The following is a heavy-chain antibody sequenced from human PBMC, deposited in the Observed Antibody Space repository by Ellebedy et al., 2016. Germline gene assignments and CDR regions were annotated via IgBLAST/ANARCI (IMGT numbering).Heavy chain of an antibody. CDR2: INHSGST. D-gene: IGHD3-10*01. J-gene: IGHJ5*02. Sequence: SETLSLTXAVYGGSFSGYYWSWIRQPPGKGLEWIGEINHSGSTNYNPSLKSRVTISVDTSKNQFSLKLSSVTAADTAVYYCARHYGSGSWSWFDPWGQGTLVTVSS. CDR1: GGSFSGYY. V-gene: IGHV4-34*01. CDR3: ARHYGSGSWSWFDP.